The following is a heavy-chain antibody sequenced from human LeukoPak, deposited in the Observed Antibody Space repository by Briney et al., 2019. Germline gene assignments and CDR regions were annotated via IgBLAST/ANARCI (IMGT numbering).Heavy chain of an antibody. CDR3: ARGGYFGGFARGY. J-gene: IGHJ4*02. CDR2: IKQDGSEK. D-gene: IGHD3-9*01. CDR1: GFTFSNYW. Sequence: GGSLRLSCAASGFTFSNYWMSWVRQAPGKGLEWVGHIKQDGSEKYYVDSVKGRFTISRDNSKNALYLQMNSLRAEDTAVYYCARGGYFGGFARGYWGRGTVITVSS. V-gene: IGHV3-7*03.